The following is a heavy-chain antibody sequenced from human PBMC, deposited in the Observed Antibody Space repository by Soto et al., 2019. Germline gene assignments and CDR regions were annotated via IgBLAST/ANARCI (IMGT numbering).Heavy chain of an antibody. V-gene: IGHV4-34*01. CDR2: INHSGST. CDR1: GWSFSGYY. Sequence: SETLSLTCALYGWSFSGYYWSWIRQPPGKGLEWIGEINHSGSTNYNPSLKSRVTISVDTSKNQFSLKLSSVTAADTAVYYCARGLFGTMVRGVTRPYNWFDPWGQGTLVTVSS. CDR3: ARGLFGTMVRGVTRPYNWFDP. D-gene: IGHD3-10*01. J-gene: IGHJ5*02.